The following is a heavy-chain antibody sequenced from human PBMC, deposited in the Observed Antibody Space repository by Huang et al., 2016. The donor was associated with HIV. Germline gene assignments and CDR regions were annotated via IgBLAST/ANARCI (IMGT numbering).Heavy chain of an antibody. J-gene: IGHJ1*01. CDR1: GDSINSNTFY. D-gene: IGHD3-3*01. CDR2: IYYSGTK. Sequence: QESGPGLVGPSETLSLTCAVSGDSINSNTFYWGWIRRPPGKGLEGIGSIYYSGTKYYNPARKRRARIAVDASKNRIFLHLRSVTAADTGVYYCARTGVAVSDDPEYFQHWGQGALGTIS. CDR3: ARTGVAVSDDPEYFQH. V-gene: IGHV4-39*02.